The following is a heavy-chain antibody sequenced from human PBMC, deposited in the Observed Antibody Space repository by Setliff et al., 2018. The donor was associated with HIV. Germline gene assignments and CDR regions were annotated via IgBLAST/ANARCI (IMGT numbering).Heavy chain of an antibody. J-gene: IGHJ6*03. CDR2: IIPILGIT. CDR1: GGTFSSYG. Sequence: SVKVSCKASGGTFSSYGISWVRQAPGQGLEWMGGIIPILGITNSADKFLGRLTMTTDTSTSTAYMELRSLRSDDTAVYYCATSSRIYYYSYMDVWGKGTTVTSP. CDR3: ATSSRIYYYSYMDV. V-gene: IGHV1-69*10. D-gene: IGHD2-2*01.